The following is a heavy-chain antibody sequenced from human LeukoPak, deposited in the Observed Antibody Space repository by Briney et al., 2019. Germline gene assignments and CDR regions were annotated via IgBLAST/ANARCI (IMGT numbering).Heavy chain of an antibody. V-gene: IGHV3-13*01. CDR1: GFSISYHV. D-gene: IGHD3-10*01. J-gene: IGHJ4*02. Sequence: GALLRLCGTSSGFSISYHVIHCLRAPTRKLVCLSFTIGNVGDTYYPGSVQGRFTISRENPKNSLYLQMNSLRAGDTAVYYCARASIMVRGVTTFYYWGQGTLVTVSS. CDR2: IGNVGDT. CDR3: ARASIMVRGVTTFYY.